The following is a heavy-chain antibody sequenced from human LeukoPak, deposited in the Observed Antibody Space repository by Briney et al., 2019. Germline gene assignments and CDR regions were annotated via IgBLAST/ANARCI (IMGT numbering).Heavy chain of an antibody. D-gene: IGHD6-19*01. J-gene: IGHJ4*02. Sequence: GSLRLSCAASRFTFTNYSMNWVRQAPGKGLEWVSSISSLSNYIYYADSVKGRFTISRDNAKNSLYLQMNSLKAEDTALYYCARGGENSGFDYWGQGTLVIVSS. CDR1: RFTFTNYS. CDR2: ISSLSNYI. CDR3: ARGGENSGFDY. V-gene: IGHV3-21*01.